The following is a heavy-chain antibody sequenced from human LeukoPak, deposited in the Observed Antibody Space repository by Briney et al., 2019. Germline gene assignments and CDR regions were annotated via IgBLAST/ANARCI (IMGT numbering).Heavy chain of an antibody. D-gene: IGHD3-22*01. J-gene: IGHJ4*02. Sequence: PGGSLRLSCAASGFTFSNYAMHWVRQAPGKGLEWVAVISYDESNKYYADSVKGRFTISRDNSKNTLYLQMNSLRAGDTAVYYCARADYYDTSGYYLYYFDYWGQGTLVTVSS. CDR1: GFTFSNYA. V-gene: IGHV3-30-3*01. CDR3: ARADYYDTSGYYLYYFDY. CDR2: ISYDESNK.